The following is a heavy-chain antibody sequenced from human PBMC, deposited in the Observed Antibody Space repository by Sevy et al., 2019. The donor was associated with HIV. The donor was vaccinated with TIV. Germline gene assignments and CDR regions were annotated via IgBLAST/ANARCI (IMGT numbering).Heavy chain of an antibody. V-gene: IGHV3-30-3*01. CDR1: GFSLSDYA. J-gene: IGHJ4*02. CDR2: ISFDGGNK. Sequence: GGSLRLSCAASGFSLSDYAIHWARQGPVKGLEWLTVISFDGGNKYYADSVKGRFTISSENSKNTVSLQMNSLRPDDTALYYCARGPYNSGLRLDFWGRGILVTVSS. D-gene: IGHD5-12*01. CDR3: ARGPYNSGLRLDF.